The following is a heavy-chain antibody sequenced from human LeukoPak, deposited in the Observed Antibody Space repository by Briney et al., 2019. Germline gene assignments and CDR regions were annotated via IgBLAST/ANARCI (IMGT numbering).Heavy chain of an antibody. D-gene: IGHD6-19*01. Sequence: GGSLRLSCAASGFTFSNYGMLWVRQTPGKGLEWVAVISYDGSDKYYVDSVKGRFTISRDNSKNTLYLQMNSLRAEDTALYYCVKRVYTSVSFDCWGQGTLVTVSS. J-gene: IGHJ4*02. CDR2: ISYDGSDK. V-gene: IGHV3-30*18. CDR1: GFTFSNYG. CDR3: VKRVYTSVSFDC.